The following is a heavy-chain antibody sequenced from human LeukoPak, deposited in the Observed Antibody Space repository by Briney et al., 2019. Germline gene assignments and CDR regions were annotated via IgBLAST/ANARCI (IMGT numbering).Heavy chain of an antibody. CDR2: MNPNNGNT. D-gene: IGHD3-10*01. CDR1: GYTFTSYD. Sequence: ASVKVSCKASGYTFTSYDINWVRQATGQGLEWMGWMNPNNGNTGYAQKFQGRVTMTRSTSISTAYMELSSLRSEDTAVYYCAREGVRGEYYFDYWGQGTLVTVSS. V-gene: IGHV1-8*01. J-gene: IGHJ4*02. CDR3: AREGVRGEYYFDY.